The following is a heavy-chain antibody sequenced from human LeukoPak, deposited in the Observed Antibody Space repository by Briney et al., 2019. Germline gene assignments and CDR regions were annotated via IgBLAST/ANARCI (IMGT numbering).Heavy chain of an antibody. J-gene: IGHJ4*02. Sequence: GRSLRLSCAASGFTFDDYAMHWVRQAPGKGLEWVSGISWNSGSIGYADSVKGRFTISRDNAKNSLYLQMNSLRAEDTAVYYCAKNQWFGELFSAPHYWGQGTLVTVSS. CDR3: AKNQWFGELFSAPHY. CDR2: ISWNSGSI. CDR1: GFTFDDYA. D-gene: IGHD3-10*01. V-gene: IGHV3-9*01.